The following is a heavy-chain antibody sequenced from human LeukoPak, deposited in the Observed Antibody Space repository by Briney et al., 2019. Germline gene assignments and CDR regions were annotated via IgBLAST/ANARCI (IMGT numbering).Heavy chain of an antibody. J-gene: IGHJ2*01. Sequence: PGGSLRLSCAASGFTFSSYSMNWVRQAPGKGLEWVSVIYSGGSTYYADSVKGRFTISRDNSKNTLYLQMNSLRAEDTAVYYCAREALDDYGRDYWYFDLWGRGTLVTVSS. CDR1: GFTFSSYS. CDR2: IYSGGST. CDR3: AREALDDYGRDYWYFDL. V-gene: IGHV3-53*01. D-gene: IGHD4-17*01.